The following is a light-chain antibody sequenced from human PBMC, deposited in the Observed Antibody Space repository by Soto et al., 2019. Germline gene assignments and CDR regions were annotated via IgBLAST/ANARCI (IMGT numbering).Light chain of an antibody. CDR2: DDS. V-gene: IGLV3-21*02. J-gene: IGLJ1*01. CDR1: NIGSKS. Sequence: SYELTQPPSVSVAPGQTARITCGGNNIGSKSVHWYQQKPGQAPVLVVDDDSDRPSGIPERFAGSNSGTTATLTISRVEAGDEADYFFHVWDSSSEHVFGTGTKLTVL. CDR3: HVWDSSSEHV.